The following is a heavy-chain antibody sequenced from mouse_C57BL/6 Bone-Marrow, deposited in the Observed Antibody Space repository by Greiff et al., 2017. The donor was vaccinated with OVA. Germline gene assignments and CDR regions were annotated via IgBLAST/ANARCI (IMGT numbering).Heavy chain of an antibody. CDR2: SYPRSGNT. CDR3: ARARV. V-gene: IGHV1-81*01. Sequence: QVQLQQSGAELARPGASVKLSCKASGYTFTSYGISWVKQRTGQGLEWIGESYPRSGNTYYNEKFKGKATLTADKASSTAYMELRSLTSEYSAVYFCARARVWGQGTTLTVSA. CDR1: GYTFTSYG. J-gene: IGHJ2*01.